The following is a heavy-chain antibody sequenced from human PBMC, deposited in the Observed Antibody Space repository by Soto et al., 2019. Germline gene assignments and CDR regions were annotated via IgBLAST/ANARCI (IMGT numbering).Heavy chain of an antibody. CDR2: IYYSGST. CDR3: ARGGGMVRGVIEWFDP. D-gene: IGHD3-10*01. CDR1: GGSISSYY. V-gene: IGHV4-59*08. Sequence: PSETLSVTCTVSGGSISSYYWSWIRQPPGKGLEWIGCIYYSGSTNYNPSLKSRVTISVDTSKNQFSLKLSSVTAADTAVYYCARGGGMVRGVIEWFDPWGQGTLVTVSS. J-gene: IGHJ5*02.